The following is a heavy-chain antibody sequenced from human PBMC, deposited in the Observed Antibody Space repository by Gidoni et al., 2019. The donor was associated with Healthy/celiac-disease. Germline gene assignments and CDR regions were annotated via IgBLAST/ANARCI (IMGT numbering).Heavy chain of an antibody. V-gene: IGHV3-21*01. CDR3: ARAKYSSSSAPDY. D-gene: IGHD6-6*01. CDR1: GFTFSSYS. J-gene: IGHJ4*02. CDR2: ISSSSSYI. Sequence: EVQLVESGGGLVKPGGSLRLSCAASGFTFSSYSMNWVRQAPGKGLEWVSSISSSSSYIYYADSVKGRFTISRDNAKNSLYLQMNSLRAEDTAVYYCARAKYSSSSAPDYWGQGTLVTVSS.